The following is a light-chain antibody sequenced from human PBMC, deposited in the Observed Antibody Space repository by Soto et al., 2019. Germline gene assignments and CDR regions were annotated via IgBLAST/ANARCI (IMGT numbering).Light chain of an antibody. J-gene: IGLJ1*01. CDR1: SSDVGAYNY. CDR2: DVN. V-gene: IGLV2-14*03. CDR3: SSYTSSATYV. Sequence: QSVLTQPASVSGSPGQSITISCTGTSSDVGAYNYVSWYQQHPGKPPQLMIYDVNNRPSGVSNRFSGSKSGNTASLTISGLQAEDEADYYCSSYTSSATYVFGTGTKVTVL.